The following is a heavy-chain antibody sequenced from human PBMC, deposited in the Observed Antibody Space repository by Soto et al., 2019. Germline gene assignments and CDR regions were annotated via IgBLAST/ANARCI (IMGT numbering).Heavy chain of an antibody. CDR3: AKVGGVARGPCGY. Sequence: GGSLRLSCAASGFTFSSYAMSWVRQAPGKGLEWVSAISGSGGNTYYADSVKGRFTISRDNSKNTLYLQMNSLRAEDTAVYYCAKVGGVARGPCGYWGQGTLVTVSS. D-gene: IGHD2-15*01. CDR1: GFTFSSYA. J-gene: IGHJ4*02. V-gene: IGHV3-23*01. CDR2: ISGSGGNT.